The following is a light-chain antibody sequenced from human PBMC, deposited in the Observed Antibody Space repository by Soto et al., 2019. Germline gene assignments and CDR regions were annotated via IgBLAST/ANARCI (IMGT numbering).Light chain of an antibody. J-gene: IGKJ5*01. Sequence: EIVLTHSPATLSFSPGETATLSCRASQSVSSYLAWYQQKPGQAPRLLIYDASNRATGIPARFSGSGSGTDFTLTISSLEPEDFAVYYCQQRSNWPITFGQGTRLEI. V-gene: IGKV3-11*01. CDR3: QQRSNWPIT. CDR1: QSVSSY. CDR2: DAS.